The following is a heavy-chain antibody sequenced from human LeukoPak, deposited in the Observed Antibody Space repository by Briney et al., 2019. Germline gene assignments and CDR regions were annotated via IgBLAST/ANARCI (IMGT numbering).Heavy chain of an antibody. Sequence: GGTLRLSCAASGFTFSNYNMNWVRQAPGKGLEWISYISSTSSTVYYADSVKGRFTVSRDNAKNSLYLQMNSLRDEDTATFYCARVGDGYSVNYFDYWGQGTLVIVSS. CDR3: ARVGDGYSVNYFDY. J-gene: IGHJ4*02. D-gene: IGHD5-24*01. CDR1: GFTFSNYN. V-gene: IGHV3-48*02. CDR2: ISSTSSTV.